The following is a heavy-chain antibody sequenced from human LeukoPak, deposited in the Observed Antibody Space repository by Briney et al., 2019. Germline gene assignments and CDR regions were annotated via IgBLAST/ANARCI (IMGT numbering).Heavy chain of an antibody. CDR1: GYTFTSYD. V-gene: IGHV1-8*03. CDR3: ARQLRWDQYYFDY. Sequence: ASVKVSCKASGYTFTSYDINWVRQATGQGLEWMGWMNPNSGNTGYAQKLQGRVTITRNTSISTAYMELSSLRSEDTAVYYCARQLRWDQYYFDYWGQGTLATVSS. CDR2: MNPNSGNT. D-gene: IGHD4-23*01. J-gene: IGHJ4*02.